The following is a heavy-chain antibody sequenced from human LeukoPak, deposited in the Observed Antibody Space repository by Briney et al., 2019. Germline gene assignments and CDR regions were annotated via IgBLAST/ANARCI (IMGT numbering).Heavy chain of an antibody. CDR2: INPSGGTI. V-gene: IGHV1-46*01. D-gene: IGHD6-13*01. J-gene: IGHJ4*02. Sequence: GASVKVSCKASGYTFTSYSMDWVRQAPGQGLEWMGIINPSGGTISYAHKFRGRITLTRDTSTSTVYLELTSLRSEDTAVYYCAREGREYSSSWYDGSDFDYWGQGTLVTVSS. CDR1: GYTFTSYS. CDR3: AREGREYSSSWYDGSDFDY.